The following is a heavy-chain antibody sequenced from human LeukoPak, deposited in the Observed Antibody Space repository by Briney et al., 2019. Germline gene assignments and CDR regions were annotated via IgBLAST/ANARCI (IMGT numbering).Heavy chain of an antibody. D-gene: IGHD2-2*01. Sequence: GGSLRLSCAASGFTFSSYWMSWVRQAPGKGLEWVSLISDSGASTYYADSVKGRFTISRDNSKNTVYLQMDSLRADDTAVYYCAKRHCSTTTCYWVDVWGQGTTVTVSS. CDR1: GFTFSSYW. V-gene: IGHV3-23*01. J-gene: IGHJ6*02. CDR3: AKRHCSTTTCYWVDV. CDR2: ISDSGAST.